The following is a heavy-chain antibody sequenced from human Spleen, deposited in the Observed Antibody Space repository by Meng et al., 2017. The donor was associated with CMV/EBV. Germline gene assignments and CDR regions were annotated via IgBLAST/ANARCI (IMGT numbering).Heavy chain of an antibody. CDR3: ASSSMTTMTVAPDPTIDF. J-gene: IGHJ4*02. CDR1: IDSGDYW. CDR2: IYYSGNM. D-gene: IGHD6-19*01. V-gene: IGHV4-30-4*01. Sequence: IDSGDYWWSWVRQPPGKGLEWIGYIYYSGNMHYNPSLKSRVSISMDTSKSQFSLNLRSVTAADTAVYYCASSSMTTMTVAPDPTIDFWGQGTLVTVSS.